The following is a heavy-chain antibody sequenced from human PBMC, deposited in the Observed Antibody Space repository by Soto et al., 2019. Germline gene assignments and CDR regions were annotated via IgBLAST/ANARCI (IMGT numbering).Heavy chain of an antibody. V-gene: IGHV4-34*01. CDR2: INHSGST. Sequence: QVQLQQWGAGLLKPSETLSLTCAVYGGSFSGYYWSWIRQPPGKGLEWIGEINHSGSTNYNPSLKSRVTISVDTSKNQFSLKLSSVTAADTAVYYCANYYGDYGDWFDPWGQGTLVTVSS. J-gene: IGHJ5*02. CDR1: GGSFSGYY. D-gene: IGHD4-17*01. CDR3: ANYYGDYGDWFDP.